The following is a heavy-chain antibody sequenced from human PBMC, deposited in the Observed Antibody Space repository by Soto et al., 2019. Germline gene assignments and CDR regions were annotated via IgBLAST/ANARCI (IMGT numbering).Heavy chain of an antibody. CDR3: ARAILARKRAPWFDP. Sequence: GGSLRLSCAASGFTFSSYSMNWVRQAPGKGLEWVSSISSSSSYIYYADSVKGRFTISRDNAKNSLYLQMNSLRAEDTAVYYCARAILARKRAPWFDPWGQGTLVTVPQ. V-gene: IGHV3-21*01. CDR2: ISSSSSYI. J-gene: IGHJ5*02. CDR1: GFTFSSYS.